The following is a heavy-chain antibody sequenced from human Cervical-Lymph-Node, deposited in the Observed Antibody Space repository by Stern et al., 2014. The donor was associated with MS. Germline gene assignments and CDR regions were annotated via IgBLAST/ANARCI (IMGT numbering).Heavy chain of an antibody. V-gene: IGHV3-23*04. CDR3: AKESLTVAGYHFDF. CDR2: IGGRGDTT. Sequence: VQLVQSGGGLAQPGGSRRLSCAASGFTFSTYAMTWVRQAPGKGLEWVSSIGGRGDTTYYAESVQGRFTISRDNSKNTLYLQLKSLRAEDTAVYYCAKESLTVAGYHFDFWGQGTLVTVSS. D-gene: IGHD6-19*01. J-gene: IGHJ4*02. CDR1: GFTFSTYA.